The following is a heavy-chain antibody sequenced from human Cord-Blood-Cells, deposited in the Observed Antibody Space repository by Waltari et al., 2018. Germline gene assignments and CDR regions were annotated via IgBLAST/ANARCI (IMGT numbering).Heavy chain of an antibody. CDR1: GFTFSNAW. CDR2: IKSKADGGTT. J-gene: IGHJ4*02. Sequence: EVQLVESGGGLVKPGGSLRLSCAASGFTFSNAWMSWVRQAPGKGLEGVGLIKSKADGGTTDYAAPFKGRFTISRDDSKNTLYLQMNSLKTEDTAVYYCTTDQPIFERWGQGTLVTVSS. D-gene: IGHD3-9*01. CDR3: TTDQPIFER. V-gene: IGHV3-15*01.